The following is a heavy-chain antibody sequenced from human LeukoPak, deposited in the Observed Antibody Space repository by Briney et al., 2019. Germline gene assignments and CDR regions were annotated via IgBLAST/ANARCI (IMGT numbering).Heavy chain of an antibody. D-gene: IGHD2-2*01. CDR1: GYNFISYG. CDR3: ARESPEGPAASSFDY. V-gene: IGHV1-18*01. CDR2: ISAYNGNT. Sequence: ASVKVSCKASGYNFISYGISWVRQAPGQGLEWMGWISAYNGNTNYAQKFQGRVTMTTDTSTSTAYMELRSLRSDDTAVYYCARESPEGPAASSFDYWGQGTLVTVSS. J-gene: IGHJ4*02.